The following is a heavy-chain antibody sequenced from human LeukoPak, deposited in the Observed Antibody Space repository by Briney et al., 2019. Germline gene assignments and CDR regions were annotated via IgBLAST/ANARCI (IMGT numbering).Heavy chain of an antibody. V-gene: IGHV3-30-3*01. Sequence: GRSLRLSGADSGFTLSSYAMHWVRQATGKGLEWVAVISYDGSNKYYADSVKGRFTISRDNSKNTLYLQMNSLRAEDTAVYYCARAGHSSGYYSVFRYFDYWGQGTLVTVSS. CDR1: GFTLSSYA. J-gene: IGHJ4*02. CDR2: ISYDGSNK. CDR3: ARAGHSSGYYSVFRYFDY. D-gene: IGHD3-22*01.